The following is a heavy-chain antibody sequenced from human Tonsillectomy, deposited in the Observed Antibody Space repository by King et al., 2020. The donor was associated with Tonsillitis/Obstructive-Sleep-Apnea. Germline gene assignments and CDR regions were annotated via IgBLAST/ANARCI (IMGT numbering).Heavy chain of an antibody. CDR3: ARGSTVTTVYYFYFYRDV. CDR1: GGSLNNYY. D-gene: IGHD4-11*01. J-gene: IGHJ6*03. V-gene: IGHV4-59*08. Sequence: VQLQESGPGLVKPSETLSLTCIVSGGSLNNYYWNWIRQPPGKGLEWIGYIYYNGNPNYNPSLKSRVTISLNTSKNQFSLRLSFVTAADTAVYYCARGSTVTTVYYFYFYRDVWGKGTTVTVSS. CDR2: IYYNGNP.